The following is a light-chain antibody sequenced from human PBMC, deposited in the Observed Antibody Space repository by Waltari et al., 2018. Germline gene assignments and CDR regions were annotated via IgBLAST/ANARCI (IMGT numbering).Light chain of an antibody. V-gene: IGKV3-15*01. Sequence: EIVMTQSPATLSVSPGERATLSCRASQSVGNNLAWYQQKRGQAPRLLIYGASTRTTGIPARFSGSGSGTEFTITISSLQSEDFAVYFCQQYNNWPPVTFGQGTKLEIK. J-gene: IGKJ2*01. CDR1: QSVGNN. CDR2: GAS. CDR3: QQYNNWPPVT.